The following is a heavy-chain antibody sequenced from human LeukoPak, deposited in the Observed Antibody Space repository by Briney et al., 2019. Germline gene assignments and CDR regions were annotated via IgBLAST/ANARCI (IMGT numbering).Heavy chain of an antibody. Sequence: GGSLRLSCAASGFTFSSYAMHWVRQSLGRGLEWVAVMSYDGFNKYYADSVKGRFTISRDNSKNTLYLQMNSLRAEDTAVYYCAKTKGYSYGYYFDYWGQGTLVTASS. V-gene: IGHV3-30*18. CDR1: GFTFSSYA. J-gene: IGHJ4*02. D-gene: IGHD5-18*01. CDR2: MSYDGFNK. CDR3: AKTKGYSYGYYFDY.